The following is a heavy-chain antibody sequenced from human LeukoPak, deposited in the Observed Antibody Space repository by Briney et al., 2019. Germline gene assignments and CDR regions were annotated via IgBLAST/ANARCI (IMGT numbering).Heavy chain of an antibody. CDR3: AREEFAYYSFDY. D-gene: IGHD2-21*01. V-gene: IGHV1-46*01. J-gene: IGHJ4*02. CDR1: GYTFTSYY. CDR2: INPSGGST. Sequence: ASVKVSCKASGYTFTSYYMHWVRRAPGQGLEWMGIINPSGGSTSYAQKFQGRVTTTRDTSTSTVYMELSSLRSEDTAVYYCAREEFAYYSFDYWGQGTLVTVSS.